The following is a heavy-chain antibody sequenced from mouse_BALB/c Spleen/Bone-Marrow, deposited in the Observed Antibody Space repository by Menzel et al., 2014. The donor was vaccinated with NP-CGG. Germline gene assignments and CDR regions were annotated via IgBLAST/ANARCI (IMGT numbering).Heavy chain of an antibody. CDR1: GYTFTSYY. CDR3: ARGGWLRDAMDY. Sequence: VKLVESGPELVKPGDSVRISCKASGYTFTSYYIHWVKQRPGQGLEWIGWIYPGNVNTKYNEKFKGKATLTADKSSSTAYMQLSSLTSEDSAVYFCARGGWLRDAMDYWGQGTSVTVSS. D-gene: IGHD2-2*01. V-gene: IGHV1S56*01. CDR2: IYPGNVNT. J-gene: IGHJ4*01.